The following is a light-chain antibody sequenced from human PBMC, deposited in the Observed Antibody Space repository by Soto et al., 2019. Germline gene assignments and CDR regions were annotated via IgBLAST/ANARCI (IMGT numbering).Light chain of an antibody. V-gene: IGKV3-15*01. CDR1: QSISSD. Sequence: EIVMTQSPATLSVSPGERATLSCRASQSISSDLAWSQQKPGQAPRLLIYDASTRATGIPTRFSGSGSGTEFTLNISSMQYEDFAVYYCQQYNNWPRTFGQGTKSDIK. CDR2: DAS. CDR3: QQYNNWPRT. J-gene: IGKJ1*01.